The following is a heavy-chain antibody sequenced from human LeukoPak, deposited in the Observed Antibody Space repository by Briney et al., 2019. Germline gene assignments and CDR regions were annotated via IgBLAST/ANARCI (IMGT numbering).Heavy chain of an antibody. V-gene: IGHV3-21*03. D-gene: IGHD5-12*01. CDR2: ISSSSSYI. Sequence: PGGSLRLSCAASGFTFSSYSMNWVRQAPGKGLEWVSSISSSSSYIHYADSVKGRFTISRDNAKNSLYLQMNSLRAEDTAVYYCARVERGYSGYDLDYWGQGTLVTVSS. CDR3: ARVERGYSGYDLDY. CDR1: GFTFSSYS. J-gene: IGHJ4*02.